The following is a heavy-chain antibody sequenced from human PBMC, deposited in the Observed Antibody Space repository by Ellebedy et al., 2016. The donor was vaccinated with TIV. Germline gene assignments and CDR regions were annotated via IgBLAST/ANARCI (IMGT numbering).Heavy chain of an antibody. CDR3: ARDRSCSPTY. CDR2: ISYDGNNK. V-gene: IGHV3-30*04. CDR1: GFTFSNYA. Sequence: GGSLRLSXAASGFTFSNYAMNWVRQAPGKGLEWVAFISYDGNNKYYADSVKGRFTLPRDNSKNTLYLEMNSLRAEDTAVYYCARDRSCSPTYWGQGTLVTVSS. D-gene: IGHD6-13*01. J-gene: IGHJ4*02.